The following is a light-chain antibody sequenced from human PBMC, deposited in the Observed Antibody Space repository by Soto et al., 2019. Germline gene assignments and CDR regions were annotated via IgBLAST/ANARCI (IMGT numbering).Light chain of an antibody. J-gene: IGLJ2*01. Sequence: QSALTQPASVSGSPGQSITISCTGTSSDVGGYNYVSWYQQHPGKAPKLMIYEVSNRPSGVSNRFSGSKSGNTASLTISGRQAEDEADYYCSSNTSNSSVFGGGTKVTVL. V-gene: IGLV2-14*01. CDR2: EVS. CDR3: SSNTSNSSV. CDR1: SSDVGGYNY.